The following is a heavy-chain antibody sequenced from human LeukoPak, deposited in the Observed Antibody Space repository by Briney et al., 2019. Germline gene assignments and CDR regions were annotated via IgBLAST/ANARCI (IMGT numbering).Heavy chain of an antibody. CDR1: GGSISGYY. CDR2: LYYMRGA. D-gene: IGHD3-10*01. CDR3: ARGYYGSGSLTHAFDI. Sequence: SETLSLTCTVSGGSISGYYWSWSRQPPGKGVEWIGNLYYMRGAWYKSSLKSRVTTSVDTSRNEFSLKLSSVTAADTAVYYCARGYYGSGSLTHAFDIWGQGTMVTVSS. V-gene: IGHV4-59*12. J-gene: IGHJ3*02.